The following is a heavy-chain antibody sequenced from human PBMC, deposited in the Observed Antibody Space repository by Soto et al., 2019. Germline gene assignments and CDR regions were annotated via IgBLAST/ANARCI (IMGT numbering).Heavy chain of an antibody. D-gene: IGHD3-3*01. J-gene: IGHJ3*02. CDR2: MNPNSGNT. Sequence: ASVKVSCKVSGYTLTELSMHWVRQAPGKGLEWMGWMNPNSGNTGYAQKFQGRVTMTRNTSISTAYMELSSLRSEDTAVYYCARHLSDFRFDIWGQGTMVTVSS. V-gene: IGHV1-8*01. CDR1: GYTLTELS. CDR3: ARHLSDFRFDI.